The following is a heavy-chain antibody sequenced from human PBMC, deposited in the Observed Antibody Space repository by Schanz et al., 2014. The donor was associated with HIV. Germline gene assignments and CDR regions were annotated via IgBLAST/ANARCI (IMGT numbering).Heavy chain of an antibody. CDR3: AKGLQKFDWRSPFDY. CDR2: INTRTGDT. V-gene: IGHV1-2*02. D-gene: IGHD3-9*01. Sequence: QVQLVQSGAEVKKPGASVKVSCKVSGYTFSDYYMHWLRQAPGQGLEWMGWINTRTGDTIYAERLQGRVTLTRDTSINPAYMTLSRLGSDDTAVYFCAKGLQKFDWRSPFDYWGQGTLLTVSS. CDR1: GYTFSDYY. J-gene: IGHJ4*02.